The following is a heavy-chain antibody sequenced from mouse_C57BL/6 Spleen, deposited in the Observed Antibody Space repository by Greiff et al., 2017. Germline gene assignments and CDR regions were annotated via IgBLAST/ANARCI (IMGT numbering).Heavy chain of an antibody. J-gene: IGHJ3*01. CDR3: ARNPIGYDGFAY. V-gene: IGHV1-80*01. CDR1: GYAFSSYW. CDR2: IYPGDGDT. Sequence: VQLQQSGAELVKPGASVKISCKASGYAFSSYWMNWVKQRPGKGLEWIGQIYPGDGDTTYNGKFKGKATLTADKSSSTAYMQLSSLTSEDSAVYFCARNPIGYDGFAYWGQGTLVTVSA. D-gene: IGHD2-2*01.